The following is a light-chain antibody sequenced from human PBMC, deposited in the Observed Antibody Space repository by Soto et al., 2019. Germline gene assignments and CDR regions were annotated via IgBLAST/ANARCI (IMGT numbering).Light chain of an antibody. Sequence: QSVLTQPPSVSGAPRQRVTISCTGSSSNIGPGYDVHWYQQLPGTAPKVLIYGNNNRPSGVPDRFSGSKSGTSASLAITGLQAEDEGDYYCQSYDSSLRVVVFGGGTQLTVL. CDR2: GNN. J-gene: IGLJ2*01. CDR3: QSYDSSLRVVV. V-gene: IGLV1-40*01. CDR1: SSNIGPGYD.